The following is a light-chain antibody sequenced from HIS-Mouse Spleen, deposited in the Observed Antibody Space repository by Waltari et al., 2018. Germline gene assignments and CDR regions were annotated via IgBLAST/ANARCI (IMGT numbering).Light chain of an antibody. CDR2: EDS. V-gene: IGLV3-10*01. Sequence: SYELTQHSSASVSPGKKVRIICLGDALPKKYADWYQQKSGQAPVLVIYEDSKRPSGIPERFSGSSSGTMATLTISGAQVEDEADYYCYSTDSSGNHRVFGGGTKLTVL. CDR1: ALPKKY. J-gene: IGLJ2*01. CDR3: YSTDSSGNHRV.